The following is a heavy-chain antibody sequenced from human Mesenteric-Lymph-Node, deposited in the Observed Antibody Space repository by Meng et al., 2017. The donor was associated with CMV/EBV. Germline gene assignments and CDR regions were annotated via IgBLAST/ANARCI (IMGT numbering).Heavy chain of an antibody. D-gene: IGHD6-13*01. Sequence: SCAASGFTFSSYAMTWVRQAPGKGLEWVAVISFDGSDEYYADSVKGRFSISRDNSKNTLYLQMNSLRADDTAVYYCAKEGGAAVVLDYWGQGTLVTVSS. V-gene: IGHV3-30*04. CDR2: ISFDGSDE. J-gene: IGHJ4*02. CDR3: AKEGGAAVVLDY. CDR1: GFTFSSYA.